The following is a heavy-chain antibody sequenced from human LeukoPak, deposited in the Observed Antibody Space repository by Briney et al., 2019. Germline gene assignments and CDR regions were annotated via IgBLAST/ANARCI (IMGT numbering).Heavy chain of an antibody. V-gene: IGHV3-30*04. CDR1: GFTFSSYA. J-gene: IGHJ4*02. CDR2: ISYDGSNK. CDR3: ARDSGDYGDYSYYFDY. Sequence: PGGSLRLSCAASGFTFSSYAMHWVRQAPGKGLEWVAVISYDGSNKYYADSVKGRFTISRDNSKNTLYLQMNSLRAEDTAVYYCARDSGDYGDYSYYFDYWGQGTLVTVSS. D-gene: IGHD4-17*01.